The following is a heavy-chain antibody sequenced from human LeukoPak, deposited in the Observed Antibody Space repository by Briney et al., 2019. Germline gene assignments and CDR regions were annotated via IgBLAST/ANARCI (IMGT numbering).Heavy chain of an antibody. CDR1: GFTFSSYS. CDR2: ISSSSSYI. CDR3: ARERRKEFRVYYDGSGYSLDY. V-gene: IGHV3-21*01. D-gene: IGHD3-22*01. Sequence: GGSLRLSCAASGFTFSSYSMNWDRQAPGKGLEWVSSISSSSSYIYYADSVKGRFTISRDNAKNSLYLQMNSLRAEDTAVYYCARERRKEFRVYYDGSGYSLDYWGQGTLVTVSS. J-gene: IGHJ4*02.